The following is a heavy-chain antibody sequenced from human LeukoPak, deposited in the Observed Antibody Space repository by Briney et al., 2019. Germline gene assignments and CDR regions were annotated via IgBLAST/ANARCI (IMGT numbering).Heavy chain of an antibody. V-gene: IGHV4-34*01. Sequence: PSETLSLTCAVYGGSFSGYYWSWIRQPPGKGLEWIGEINHSGSTNYNPSLKSRVTISVDTSKNQFSLKLSSVTAADTAVYYCARGGNWNLNTPDYWGQGTLVTVSS. D-gene: IGHD1-1*01. CDR3: ARGGNWNLNTPDY. J-gene: IGHJ4*02. CDR1: GGSFSGYY. CDR2: INHSGST.